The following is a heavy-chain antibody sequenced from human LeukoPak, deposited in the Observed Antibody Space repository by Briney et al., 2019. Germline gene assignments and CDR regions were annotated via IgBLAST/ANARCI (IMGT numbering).Heavy chain of an antibody. CDR3: ARENCSGGSCYFDTLAYFDY. J-gene: IGHJ4*02. D-gene: IGHD2-15*01. CDR2: IIPIFGTA. CDR1: GGAFSSYA. V-gene: IGHV1-69*13. Sequence: SVKVSCKASGGAFSSYAISWVRQAPGQGLEWMGGIIPIFGTANYAQKSQGRVTITADESTSTAYMELSSLRSEDTAVYYCARENCSGGSCYFDTLAYFDYWGQGTLVTVSS.